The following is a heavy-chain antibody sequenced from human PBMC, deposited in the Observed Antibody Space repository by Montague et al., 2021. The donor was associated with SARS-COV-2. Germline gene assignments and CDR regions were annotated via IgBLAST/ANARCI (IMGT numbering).Heavy chain of an antibody. CDR2: IYESGNT. V-gene: IGHV4-30-2*01. CDR3: ARRVNSEEGANLLDP. J-gene: IGHJ5*02. D-gene: IGHD4-11*01. CDR1: GGSISSRGSS. Sequence: TLSLTCSVSGGSISSRGSSWSWIQQTPGKGLEWIGYIYESGNTYYNPSLQSRVTILLDRATNQFSLKLNSMTAADTAVYYCARRVNSEEGANLLDPWGPGILVTVSS.